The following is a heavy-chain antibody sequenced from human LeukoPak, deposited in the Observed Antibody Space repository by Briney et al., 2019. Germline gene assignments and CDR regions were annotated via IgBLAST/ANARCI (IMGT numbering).Heavy chain of an antibody. CDR2: INPNSGGT. CDR1: GYTFTGYY. Sequence: VASVKVSCKASGYTFTGYYMHWGRQAPGQGLKWMGWINPNSGGTNYAQKFQGRVTMTRDTSISTAYMELSRLRSDDTAVYYCARVPSGYVYYGMDVWGQGTTVTVSS. D-gene: IGHD5-12*01. V-gene: IGHV1-2*02. CDR3: ARVPSGYVYYGMDV. J-gene: IGHJ6*02.